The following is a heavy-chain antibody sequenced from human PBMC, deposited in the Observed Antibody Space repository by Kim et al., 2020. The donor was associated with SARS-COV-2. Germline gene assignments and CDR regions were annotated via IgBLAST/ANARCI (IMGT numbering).Heavy chain of an antibody. Sequence: AESVKGRFTISRDKSKNTLYLQMNSLRAEDTAVYYCARNRHQGDDAFDIWGQGTMLTVSS. D-gene: IGHD3-16*01. CDR3: ARNRHQGDDAFDI. J-gene: IGHJ3*02. V-gene: IGHV3-30*07.